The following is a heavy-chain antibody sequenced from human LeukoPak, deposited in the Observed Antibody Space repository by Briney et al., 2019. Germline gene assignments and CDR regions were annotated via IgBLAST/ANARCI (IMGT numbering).Heavy chain of an antibody. D-gene: IGHD3-22*01. Sequence: SETLSLTCTVSGGSISSYYWSWIRQPPGKGLEWIGYIYYSGSTNYNPSLKSRVTISVDRSKNQFSLKLSSVTAADMAVYYCARSYDSSGYYPYFDYWGQGTLVTVSS. J-gene: IGHJ4*02. CDR3: ARSYDSSGYYPYFDY. CDR1: GGSISSYY. CDR2: IYYSGST. V-gene: IGHV4-59*12.